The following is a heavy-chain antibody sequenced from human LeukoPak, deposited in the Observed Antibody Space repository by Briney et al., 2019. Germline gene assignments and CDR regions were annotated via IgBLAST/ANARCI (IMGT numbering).Heavy chain of an antibody. CDR1: GGSISSYY. V-gene: IGHV4-4*07. J-gene: IGHJ4*02. D-gene: IGHD6-13*01. Sequence: SETLSPTCTVSGGSISSYYWSWIRQPAGKGLEWIGHIYNSGSTNYNPSLKGRVTMSVATSKNQFSLHLSSVTAADTAVYYCARSAFLVTAPGLYYFDYWGQGTLVAVSS. CDR3: ARSAFLVTAPGLYYFDY. CDR2: IYNSGST.